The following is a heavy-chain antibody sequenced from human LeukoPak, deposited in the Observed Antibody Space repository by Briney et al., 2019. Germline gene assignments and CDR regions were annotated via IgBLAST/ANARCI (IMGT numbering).Heavy chain of an antibody. J-gene: IGHJ6*03. CDR1: GFTFSTYG. CDR2: LSGSGDYT. CDR3: GKLPHAAGDHHYIEV. Sequence: GGSVRLSCAASGFTFSTYGMSWVRQTPGKGLEWVSALSGSGDYTYYADSVRGRFTISRDNSKNTLFLQMNSLRAADTAVYYWGKLPHAAGDHHYIEVWGKGTTVTVSS. D-gene: IGHD2-21*02. V-gene: IGHV3-23*01.